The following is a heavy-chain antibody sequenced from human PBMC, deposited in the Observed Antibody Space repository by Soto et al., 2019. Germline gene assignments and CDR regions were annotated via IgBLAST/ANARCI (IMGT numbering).Heavy chain of an antibody. D-gene: IGHD3-3*02. J-gene: IGHJ6*02. CDR2: ITSSGSYV. V-gene: IGHV3-21*01. CDR1: GFTFSRNT. CDR3: VKDEGIEAMDV. Sequence: GGSLRLSXVTSGFTFSRNTMNWVRQAPGKGLEWVASITSSGSYVYYADSVKGRFSASRDNAKNSLSLQMDSLRPDDTAIYFCVKDEGIEAMDVWGQGTTVTVS.